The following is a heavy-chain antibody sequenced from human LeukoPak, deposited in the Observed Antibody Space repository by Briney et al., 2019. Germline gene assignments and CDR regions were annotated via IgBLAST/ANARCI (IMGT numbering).Heavy chain of an antibody. CDR3: ARPNLDAFDI. J-gene: IGHJ3*02. Sequence: SETLSLTCTVSGGSISSYYWSWIRQPPGKGLEWIGYIYYSGSTNYNPSLKSRVTISVDTPKNQFSLKLSSVTAADTAVYYCARPNLDAFDIWGQGTMVTVSS. CDR1: GGSISSYY. V-gene: IGHV4-59*08. CDR2: IYYSGST.